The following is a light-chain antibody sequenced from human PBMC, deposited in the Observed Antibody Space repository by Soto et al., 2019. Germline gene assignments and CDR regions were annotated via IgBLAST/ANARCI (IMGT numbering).Light chain of an antibody. V-gene: IGKV3-15*01. CDR1: QRLSTY. CDR3: QQYDNWPQS. J-gene: IGKJ4*01. Sequence: EIVMTQSPATLSVSPGERATLSCRASQRLSTYLAWFQQKPGQAPRLLIYGASTRATGIPSRFSGSGSGTDVTLSISSLQSEDSAVYYCQQYDNWPQSFGGGTKVEIK. CDR2: GAS.